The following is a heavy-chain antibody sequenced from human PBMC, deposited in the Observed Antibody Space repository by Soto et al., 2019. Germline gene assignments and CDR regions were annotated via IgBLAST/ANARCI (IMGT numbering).Heavy chain of an antibody. Sequence: SETLSLTCTVSGGFVNSDTHSWSWIRQTPGKRLEWIGFIYSGGSTKNPSLRSRVTMSVGTSKNQFSLKLRSVIVADTAVYHCARFVRSCSATTCSTRADVWGQGITVTVSS. J-gene: IGHJ6*02. CDR1: GGFVNSDTHS. CDR3: ARFVRSCSATTCSTRADV. D-gene: IGHD2-2*01. V-gene: IGHV4-61*01. CDR2: IYSGGST.